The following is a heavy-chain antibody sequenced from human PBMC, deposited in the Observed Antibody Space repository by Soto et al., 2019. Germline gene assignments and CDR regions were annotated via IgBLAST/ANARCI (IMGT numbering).Heavy chain of an antibody. CDR2: ISGYNGDT. D-gene: IGHD2-8*01. CDR3: AKNGQPPYYYYGMDV. V-gene: IGHV1-18*01. J-gene: IGHJ6*02. CDR1: GYTFTRYG. Sequence: QGQLVQSGGEAKKPGASVKVSCKASGYTFTRYGISWVRQAPGQRRAWMGWISGYNGDTNYAQKLQGRVTMTIDTSTSTAYMELRSLTSDDTAVYYCAKNGQPPYYYYGMDVWGQGTTVTVSS.